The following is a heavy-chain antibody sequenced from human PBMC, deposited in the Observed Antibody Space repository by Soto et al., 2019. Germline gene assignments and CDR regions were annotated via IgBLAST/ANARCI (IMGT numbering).Heavy chain of an antibody. D-gene: IGHD3-16*01. CDR2: ISSYGSET. Sequence: EVQLVESGGGLVLPGGSLRLCCAASGFTFSRYWMHWVRQAPGKGLVWVSRISSYGSETHYADSVKGRFTISRDNAKNTLYLQMKSLRADDTAVYYCASNYAYAEGYYWYGIDVWGQGTTVTVSS. CDR3: ASNYAYAEGYYWYGIDV. V-gene: IGHV3-74*01. CDR1: GFTFSRYW. J-gene: IGHJ6*02.